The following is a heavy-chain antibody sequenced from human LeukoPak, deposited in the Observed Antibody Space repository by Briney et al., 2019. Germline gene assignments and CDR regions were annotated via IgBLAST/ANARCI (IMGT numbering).Heavy chain of an antibody. CDR2: IYYSGST. J-gene: IGHJ6*03. V-gene: IGHV4-59*01. D-gene: IGHD1-26*01. CDR3: ERPVGATQGGHYYYYYMDV. Sequence: PSETLSLSCTVSGGSISTYYWTCIRQPPGKGLEWIGNIYYSGSTNYNPSLKSRVTISVDTSKNQFSLKLTSVTAADTAVYYCERPVGATQGGHYYYYYMDVWGKGATVTVSS. CDR1: GGSISTYY.